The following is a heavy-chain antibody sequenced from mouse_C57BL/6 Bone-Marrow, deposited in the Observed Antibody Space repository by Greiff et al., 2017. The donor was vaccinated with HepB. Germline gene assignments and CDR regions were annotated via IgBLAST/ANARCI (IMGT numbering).Heavy chain of an antibody. CDR2: ISYDGSN. CDR1: GYSITSGYY. D-gene: IGHD2-4*01. J-gene: IGHJ2*01. CDR3: ARTYYDYDVLYYFDY. Sequence: EVQLVESGPGLVKPSQSLSLTCSVTGYSITSGYYWNWIRQFPGNKLEWMGYISYDGSNNYNPSLKNRISITRDTSKNQFFLKLNSVTTEDTATYYCARTYYDYDVLYYFDYWGQGTTLTVSS. V-gene: IGHV3-6*01.